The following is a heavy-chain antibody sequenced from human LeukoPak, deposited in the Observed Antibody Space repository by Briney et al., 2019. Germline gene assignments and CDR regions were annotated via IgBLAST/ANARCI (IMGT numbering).Heavy chain of an antibody. CDR2: ISGSGGST. J-gene: IGHJ1*01. V-gene: IGHV3-23*01. CDR1: GFTFSSYA. Sequence: PGGSLRLSCAASGFTFSSYAMSWVRQAPGKGLEWVSAISGSGGSTYYADSVKGRFTISRDNSKNTLYLQMNSLRAEDTAVYYCAKDIVVVPAAMTHFRHWGQGTLVTVSS. D-gene: IGHD2-2*01. CDR3: AKDIVVVPAAMTHFRH.